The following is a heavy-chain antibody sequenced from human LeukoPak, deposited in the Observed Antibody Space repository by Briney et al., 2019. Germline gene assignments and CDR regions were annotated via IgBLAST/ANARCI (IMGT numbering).Heavy chain of an antibody. CDR1: GFTFSSCG. Sequence: PGGSLRLSCAASGFTFSSCGMHWVRQAPGKGLEWVAFIRYDGSNKYYADSVKGRFTISRDNSKNTLYLQMNSLRAEDTAVYYCAKERAGYYLDYWGQGTLVTVSS. V-gene: IGHV3-30*02. CDR2: IRYDGSNK. J-gene: IGHJ4*02. CDR3: AKERAGYYLDY. D-gene: IGHD3-9*01.